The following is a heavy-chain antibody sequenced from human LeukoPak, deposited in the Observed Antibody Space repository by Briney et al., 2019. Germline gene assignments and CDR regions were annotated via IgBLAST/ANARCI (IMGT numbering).Heavy chain of an antibody. J-gene: IGHJ4*02. CDR2: ISYDGSNK. CDR3: ARPPFTYYYDSSGPLDY. Sequence: GRSLRLSCAASGFTFSSYATHWVRQAPGKGLEWVAVISYDGSNKYYADSVKGRFTISRDNSKNTLYLQMNSLRAEDTAVYYCARPPFTYYYDSSGPLDYWGQGTLVTVSS. D-gene: IGHD3-22*01. V-gene: IGHV3-30-3*01. CDR1: GFTFSSYA.